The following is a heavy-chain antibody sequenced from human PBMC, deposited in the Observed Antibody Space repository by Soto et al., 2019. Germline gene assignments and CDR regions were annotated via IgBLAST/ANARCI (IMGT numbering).Heavy chain of an antibody. CDR3: AKDGITMVRGVIMGPKYYYYYYMDV. Sequence: GGSLRLSCAASGFTFSSYGMHWVRQAPGKGLEWVAVISYDGSNKYYADSVKGRFTISRDNSKNTLYPQMNSLRAEDTAVYYCAKDGITMVRGVIMGPKYYYYYYMDVWGKGTTVTVSS. CDR1: GFTFSSYG. CDR2: ISYDGSNK. D-gene: IGHD3-10*01. J-gene: IGHJ6*03. V-gene: IGHV3-30*18.